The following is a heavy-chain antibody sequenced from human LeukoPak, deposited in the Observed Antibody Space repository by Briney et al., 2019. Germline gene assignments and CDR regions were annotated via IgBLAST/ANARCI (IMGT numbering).Heavy chain of an antibody. J-gene: IGHJ4*02. CDR2: ISAYNGNT. CDR3: ARDRDRRYYDSSGYFGY. D-gene: IGHD3-22*01. V-gene: IGHV1-18*01. Sequence: ASVKVSCKASGYTFTSYGISWVRHAPGQGLEWMGWISAYNGNTNYAQKLQGRVTMTTDTSTSTAYMELRSLRSDDTAVYYCARDRDRRYYDSSGYFGYWGQGTLVTVSS. CDR1: GYTFTSYG.